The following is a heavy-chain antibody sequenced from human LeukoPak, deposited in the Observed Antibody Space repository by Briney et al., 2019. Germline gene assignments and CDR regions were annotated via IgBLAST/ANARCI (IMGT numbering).Heavy chain of an antibody. D-gene: IGHD1-26*01. CDR2: IYPSGST. V-gene: IGHV4-4*07. CDR3: ARENSGSYREFDY. Sequence: SETLSLTCTVSGGSISSYYWTWIRQPAGKGLEWIGRIYPSGSTNYNPSLKSRVSMSVDTSKNQFSLKLSSVTAADTAEYYCARENSGSYREFDYWGRGTLVTVSS. J-gene: IGHJ4*02. CDR1: GGSISSYY.